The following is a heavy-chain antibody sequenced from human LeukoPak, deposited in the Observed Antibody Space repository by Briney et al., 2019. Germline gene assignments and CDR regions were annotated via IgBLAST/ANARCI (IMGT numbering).Heavy chain of an antibody. Sequence: GGSLRLSCAASGFTFSSYPMHWVRQAPGKGLEWVAVISYDGSEKHYADPVKGRFTISRDNSKNTLYLQMNSLRAEDTSVYYCAREGSSGYYPYWGQGILVTVSS. J-gene: IGHJ4*02. CDR3: AREGSSGYYPY. V-gene: IGHV3-30-3*01. CDR1: GFTFSSYP. D-gene: IGHD3-22*01. CDR2: ISYDGSEK.